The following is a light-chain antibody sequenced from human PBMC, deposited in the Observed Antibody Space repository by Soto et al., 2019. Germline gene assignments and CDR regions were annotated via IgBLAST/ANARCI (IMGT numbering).Light chain of an antibody. V-gene: IGKV3D-7*01. J-gene: IGKJ5*01. CDR1: QSVSSTY. CDR3: QQRSNWPPT. Sequence: EIVMSQSAATLSVSPGERATLSCRASQSVSSTYLSWYQQKPGQAPRLLIYGASTMASGIPARFSGSGSGTDFSLTISSLQPEDFAVYYCQQRSNWPPTFGQGTRLEIK. CDR2: GAS.